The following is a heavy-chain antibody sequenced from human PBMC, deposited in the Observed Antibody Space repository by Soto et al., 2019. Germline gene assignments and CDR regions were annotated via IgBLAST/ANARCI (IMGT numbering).Heavy chain of an antibody. CDR3: ARLPVVVIALGYFDP. J-gene: IGHJ5*02. D-gene: IGHD2-21*01. Sequence: QLQLQESGPGLVKPSETLSLTCTVSGDSISSSYYWGWVRQPPGKGLECIGAVYHTGFTYYNPSLKSRLTISLDTSKNQFSLRLSSVTAADTAIYYCARLPVVVIALGYFDPWGPGTLVTVSS. V-gene: IGHV4-38-2*02. CDR2: VYHTGFT. CDR1: GDSISSSYY.